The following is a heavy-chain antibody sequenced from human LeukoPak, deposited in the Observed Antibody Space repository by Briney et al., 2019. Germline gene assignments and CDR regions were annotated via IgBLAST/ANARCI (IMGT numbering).Heavy chain of an antibody. CDR1: GCSITSYY. V-gene: IGHV4-59*01. D-gene: IGHD2-8*02. CDR2: IYYSGTT. CDR3: ARATTAYCTVGICPTFDF. Sequence: SETLSLTCTVSGCSITSYYWNWVRQPPGKGLEWIGDIYYSGTTNFNPSLKSGGTTSVDTSRNHFSLQLSSVPAADTALYYCARATTAYCTVGICPTFDFWGQGTLVTVSS. J-gene: IGHJ4*02.